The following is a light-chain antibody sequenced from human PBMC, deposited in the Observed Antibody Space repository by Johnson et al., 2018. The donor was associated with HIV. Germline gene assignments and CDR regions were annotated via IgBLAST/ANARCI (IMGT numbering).Light chain of an antibody. Sequence: QFVLTHPPSVSAAPGQKVTISCSGSNSNIGNNYVSWYQQVPGTAPKLLIYDNNKRPSGIPDRFSGSKSGTSATLGITGLQTGDEADYYCGTWDSSLSAGGVFGTGTKVTVL. CDR3: GTWDSSLSAGGV. CDR1: NSNIGNNY. V-gene: IGLV1-51*01. CDR2: DNN. J-gene: IGLJ1*01.